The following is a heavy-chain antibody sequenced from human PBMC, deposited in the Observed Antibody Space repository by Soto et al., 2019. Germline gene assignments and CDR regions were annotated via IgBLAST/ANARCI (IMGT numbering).Heavy chain of an antibody. V-gene: IGHV4-39*02. J-gene: IGHJ5*02. D-gene: IGHD3-3*01. Sequence: PSETLSLTCTVSGGSISSSSYYWGWIGQPPGKGLEWIGSIYYSGSTYYNPSLKSRVAISVDTSKNQFSLKLSSVTAADTAVYYCARDTPYYDFWSGYYTSLYNWFDPWGQGTLVTVSS. CDR2: IYYSGST. CDR1: GGSISSSSYY. CDR3: ARDTPYYDFWSGYYTSLYNWFDP.